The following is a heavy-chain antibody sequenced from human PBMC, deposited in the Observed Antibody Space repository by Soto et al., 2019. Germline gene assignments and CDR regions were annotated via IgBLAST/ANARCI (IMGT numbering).Heavy chain of an antibody. J-gene: IGHJ4*02. Sequence: GGSLRLSCAASGFTFSSYSMNWVRQAPGKGLEWVSYISSSSSTIYYADSVKGRFTISRDNAKNSLYLQMNSLRDEDTAVYYCARDPILSIAAAGMFGFDYWGQGTLVTVSS. CDR3: ARDPILSIAAAGMFGFDY. D-gene: IGHD6-13*01. CDR1: GFTFSSYS. CDR2: ISSSSSTI. V-gene: IGHV3-48*02.